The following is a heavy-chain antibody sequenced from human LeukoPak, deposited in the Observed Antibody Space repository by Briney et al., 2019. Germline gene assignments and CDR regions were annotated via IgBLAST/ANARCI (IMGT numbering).Heavy chain of an antibody. D-gene: IGHD6-19*01. CDR3: ARVVTVAGPHVGFYYYYGMDV. CDR2: TYYRSKWYI. CDR1: GDSVSSNSAA. J-gene: IGHJ6*02. V-gene: IGHV6-1*01. Sequence: SQTLSLTCAISGDSVSSNSAAWNWIRQSPSRGLEWLGRTYYRSKWYIDYAVSVKSRITINPDTSKNQFSLQLNSVTPEDTAVYYCARVVTVAGPHVGFYYYYGMDVWGQGTTVTVSS.